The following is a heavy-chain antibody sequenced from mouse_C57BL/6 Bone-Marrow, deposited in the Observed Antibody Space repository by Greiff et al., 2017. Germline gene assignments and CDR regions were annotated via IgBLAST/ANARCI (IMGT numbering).Heavy chain of an antibody. J-gene: IGHJ4*01. D-gene: IGHD2-4*01. CDR2: IWGDGST. CDR1: GFSLTSYG. CDR3: AKRLRPYAMDY. V-gene: IGHV2-3*01. Sequence: VKLVESGPGLVAPSQSLSITCTVSGFSLTSYGVSWVRQPPGKGLAWLGVIWGDGSTNYHSALISSLSISKDNSTCHAFLKLNSLQTNDTATYYCAKRLRPYAMDYWGKGTSVTVSS.